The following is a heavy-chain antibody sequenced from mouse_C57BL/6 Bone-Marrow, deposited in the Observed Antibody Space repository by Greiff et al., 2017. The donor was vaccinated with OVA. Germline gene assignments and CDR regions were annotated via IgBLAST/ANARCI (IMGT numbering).Heavy chain of an antibody. D-gene: IGHD1-1*01. CDR1: GFNIKDDY. Sequence: VQLQQSGAELVRPGASVKLSCTASGFNIKDDYMHWVKQRPEQGLEWIGWIDPENGDTEYASKFQGKATITADTSSNTAYLQLSSLTSEDTAVYYCTLFITTPFAYWGQGTLVTVSA. CDR3: TLFITTPFAY. V-gene: IGHV14-4*01. J-gene: IGHJ3*01. CDR2: IDPENGDT.